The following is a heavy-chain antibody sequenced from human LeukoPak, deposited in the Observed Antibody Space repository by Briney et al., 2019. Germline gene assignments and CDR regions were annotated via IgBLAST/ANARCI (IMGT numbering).Heavy chain of an antibody. D-gene: IGHD2-15*01. CDR2: IYYSGST. Sequence: KPSETLSLTCTVSGGSISSHYWSWIRQPPGKGLEWIGYIYYSGSTNYNPSLKSRVTISVDTSKNQFSLKLSSVTAADTAVYYCARCVVVVAATPRVAAYYMDVWGKGTTVTVSS. V-gene: IGHV4-59*11. CDR1: GGSISSHY. CDR3: ARCVVVVAATPRVAAYYMDV. J-gene: IGHJ6*03.